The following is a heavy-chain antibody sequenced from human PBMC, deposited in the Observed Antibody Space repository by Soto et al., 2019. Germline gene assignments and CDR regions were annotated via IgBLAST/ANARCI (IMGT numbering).Heavy chain of an antibody. D-gene: IGHD3-10*01. Sequence: PGGSLRFSCAASGFTFDDYAMHWVRQAPGKGLEWVSGISWNSGSIGYADSVKGRFTISRDNAKNSLYLQMNSLRAEDTALYYCAKDRRLAGHYGIYYYYYGMDVWGQGTTVTVSS. V-gene: IGHV3-9*01. CDR3: AKDRRLAGHYGIYYYYYGMDV. J-gene: IGHJ6*02. CDR1: GFTFDDYA. CDR2: ISWNSGSI.